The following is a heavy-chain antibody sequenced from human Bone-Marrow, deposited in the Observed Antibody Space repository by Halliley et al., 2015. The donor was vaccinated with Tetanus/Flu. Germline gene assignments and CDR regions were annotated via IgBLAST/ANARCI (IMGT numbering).Heavy chain of an antibody. V-gene: IGHV3-23*01. CDR1: GFTFSSYA. Sequence: SLRLSCAASGFTFSSYAMNWVRQAPGKGLEWVASISSSGNNTYYADSVKGRFTISRDNSKNTLYLQMNSLRAEDSALYYCAKGRGVTSDFYFYYYGMDVWGQGSTVTFSS. CDR2: ISSSGNNT. J-gene: IGHJ6*02. CDR3: AKGRGVTSDFYFYYYGMDV. D-gene: IGHD2-21*02.